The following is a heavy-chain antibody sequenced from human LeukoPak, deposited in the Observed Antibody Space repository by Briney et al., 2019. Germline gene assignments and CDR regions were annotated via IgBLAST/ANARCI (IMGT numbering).Heavy chain of an antibody. V-gene: IGHV3-7*04. J-gene: IGHJ4*02. CDR1: GFTFSSYW. CDR3: ARAGTDLWRPFDY. Sequence: GGSLRLSCAASGFTFSSYWMSWVRQAPGKGLEWVANIKQDGSEKYYVDSVKGRFTISRDNAKNSLYLQMNSLRAEDTAVYYCARAGTDLWRPFDYRGQGTLVTVSS. D-gene: IGHD1-14*01. CDR2: IKQDGSEK.